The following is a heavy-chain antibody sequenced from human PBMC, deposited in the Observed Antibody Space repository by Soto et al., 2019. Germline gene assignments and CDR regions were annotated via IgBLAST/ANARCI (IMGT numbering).Heavy chain of an antibody. V-gene: IGHV1-2*04. CDR3: ARAPDYYDSSGYPLWAYFDY. D-gene: IGHD3-22*01. Sequence: ASVKVSCKASGYTFTGYYMHWVRQAPGQGLEWMGWINPNSGGTNYAQKFQGWVTMTRDTSISTAYMELSRLRSDDTAVYYCARAPDYYDSSGYPLWAYFDYWGQGTLVTVSS. CDR1: GYTFTGYY. J-gene: IGHJ4*02. CDR2: INPNSGGT.